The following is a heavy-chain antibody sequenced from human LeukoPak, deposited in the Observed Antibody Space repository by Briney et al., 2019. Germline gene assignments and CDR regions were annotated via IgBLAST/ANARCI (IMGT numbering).Heavy chain of an antibody. CDR1: GGSISSYY. D-gene: IGHD5-18*01. V-gene: IGHV4-4*07. J-gene: IGHJ6*03. CDR2: IYTSGST. CDR3: ARGVTDSNGNNYYNYMDV. Sequence: SETLSLTCTVSGGSISSYYWSWIRQPAGKGLEWIGRIYTSGSTNYNPSLKSRVTMSVDTSKNQFSLKLTSVTAADPAVYYCARGVTDSNGNNYYNYMDVWAKGPRSPSP.